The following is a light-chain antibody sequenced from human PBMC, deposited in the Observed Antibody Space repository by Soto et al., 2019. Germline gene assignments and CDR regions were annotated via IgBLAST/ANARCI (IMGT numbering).Light chain of an antibody. V-gene: IGKV3-20*01. Sequence: EIVLTQSAATLSWSPGERATLSCRASQSVSSYLAWYQQKPGQAPRLLIYGASNRATGIPDRFSGSGSGTDFTLTISRLEPEDFAVYYCQQYGSSGTFGQGTKVDIK. CDR2: GAS. J-gene: IGKJ1*01. CDR1: QSVSSY. CDR3: QQYGSSGT.